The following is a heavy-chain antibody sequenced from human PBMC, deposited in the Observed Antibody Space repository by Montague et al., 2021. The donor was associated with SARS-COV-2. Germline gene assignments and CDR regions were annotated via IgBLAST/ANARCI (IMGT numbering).Heavy chain of an antibody. CDR2: IYYSGST. J-gene: IGHJ5*02. CDR3: ARHRSRRLVVVARNCFDP. CDR1: GGSVSSSGYY. Sequence: SETLSLTCTVSGGSVSSSGYYWGWIRQPPGKGLEWIGSIYYSGSTYYNPSLKSRVSISVDTSKNQFSLRLSSVTSADTAVYYCARHRSRRLVVVARNCFDPWGQGTLVTVSS. V-gene: IGHV4-39*01. D-gene: IGHD2-2*01.